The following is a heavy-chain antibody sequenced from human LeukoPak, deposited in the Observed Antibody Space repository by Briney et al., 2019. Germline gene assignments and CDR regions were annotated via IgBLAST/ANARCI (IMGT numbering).Heavy chain of an antibody. J-gene: IGHJ4*02. D-gene: IGHD2-2*01. CDR1: GYTFSIYA. CDR3: ARGVWSSHNKEYFLDY. V-gene: IGHV1-3*01. Sequence: ASVKVSCKTSGYTFSIYAMNWVRQAPGQRPEWMGWINPGNAKTKYSQRFQGRVTITRDTSTSTAYMDLSSLRSEDTAVYYCARGVWSSHNKEYFLDYWGQGTLVTVPS. CDR2: INPGNAKT.